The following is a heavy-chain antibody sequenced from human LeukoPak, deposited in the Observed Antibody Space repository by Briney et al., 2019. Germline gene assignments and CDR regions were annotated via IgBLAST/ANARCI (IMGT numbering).Heavy chain of an antibody. Sequence: GGSLRLSCAATGFTLRGHSMNWVRQAPGKGLDWVSSISPTSAYIYYQDSVKGRFTISRDNAKNSLYLQMNSLRAGDTALYHCAKDFASGWYTAYFQHWGQGTLVTVSS. J-gene: IGHJ1*01. CDR1: GFTLRGHS. D-gene: IGHD6-19*01. V-gene: IGHV3-21*04. CDR2: ISPTSAYI. CDR3: AKDFASGWYTAYFQH.